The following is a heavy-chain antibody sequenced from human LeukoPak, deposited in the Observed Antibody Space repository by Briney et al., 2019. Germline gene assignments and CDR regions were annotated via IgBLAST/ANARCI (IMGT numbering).Heavy chain of an antibody. J-gene: IGHJ4*02. CDR2: VHYSGST. CDR1: GGAINSNY. D-gene: IGHD3-22*01. CDR3: ASGYYYKFDS. V-gene: IGHV4-59*01. Sequence: PSETLSLTCTVSGGAINSNYWSWIRQPPGKGLEYIGYVHYSGSTNYSPSFKSRVTISLDTSKIQFYLRLSAVTAADTAIYYCASGYYYKFDSWGQGTLVTVSS.